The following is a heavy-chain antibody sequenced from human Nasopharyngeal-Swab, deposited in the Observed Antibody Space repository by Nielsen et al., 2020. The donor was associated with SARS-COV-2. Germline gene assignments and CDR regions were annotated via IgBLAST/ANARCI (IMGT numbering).Heavy chain of an antibody. V-gene: IGHV3-48*04. CDR3: ARAISAADFDY. Sequence: GESLKISCAASGFTFSSYSMNWVRQAPGKGLEWVSYISSSSSTIYYADSVKGRFTISRDNAKNSLYLQMNSLRAEGTAVYYCARAISAADFDYWGQGTLVTVSS. CDR1: GFTFSSYS. D-gene: IGHD6-13*01. J-gene: IGHJ4*02. CDR2: ISSSSSTI.